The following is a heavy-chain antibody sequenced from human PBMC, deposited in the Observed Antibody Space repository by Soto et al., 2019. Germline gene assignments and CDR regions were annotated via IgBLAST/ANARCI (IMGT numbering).Heavy chain of an antibody. D-gene: IGHD6-13*01. CDR1: GYTFSNYG. Sequence: QVQLVQSGAEVKKPGASVKVSCKTSGYTFSNYGINWVRQAPGQGLEWVGWINVYNGKTNSAQRLQGRVTMTADTSTSTAYLELRSLRSDDTAVHYCARGSSPVDFDYWGQGTLVTVSS. J-gene: IGHJ4*02. V-gene: IGHV1-18*01. CDR2: INVYNGKT. CDR3: ARGSSPVDFDY.